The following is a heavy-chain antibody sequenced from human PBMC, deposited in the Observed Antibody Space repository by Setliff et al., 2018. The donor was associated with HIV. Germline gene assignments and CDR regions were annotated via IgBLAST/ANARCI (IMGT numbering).Heavy chain of an antibody. CDR1: GDSTSSSSSY. Sequence: SETLSLTCTVSGDSTSSSSSYWGWIRQPPGKGLEWIGSIYYSGSTYYNPSLKSRVTISVNTSKNQFSLKLNSVTAADTAVYYCARTRGYTYGYIDSWAQGTLVTVSS. CDR2: IYYSGST. CDR3: ARTRGYTYGYIDS. J-gene: IGHJ4*02. D-gene: IGHD5-18*01. V-gene: IGHV4-39*01.